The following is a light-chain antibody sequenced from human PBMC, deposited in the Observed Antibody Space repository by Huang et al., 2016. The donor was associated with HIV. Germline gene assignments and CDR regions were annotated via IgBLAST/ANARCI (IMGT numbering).Light chain of an antibody. CDR3: MQSTHLRT. CDR1: QSLLHSAGKTY. Sequence: IVMTQTPLSLSVTPGQPATISSKSNQSLLHSAGKTYLYWYLQRPGQSPQLLIYDVSSRCSGVPDRFRGSGSGTDFTLKISRVEAGDVGIYYCMQSTHLRTFGQGTKLEIK. V-gene: IGKV2-29*02. J-gene: IGKJ2*02. CDR2: DVS.